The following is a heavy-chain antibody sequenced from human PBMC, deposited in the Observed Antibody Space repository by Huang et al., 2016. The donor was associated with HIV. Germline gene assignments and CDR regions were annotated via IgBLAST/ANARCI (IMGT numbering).Heavy chain of an antibody. D-gene: IGHD2-2*01. Sequence: QMTLKESGPTLVKPTQTLTLTCTFSGFSLSTSGVGVGWIRQPPGKALEWLALFYWDDEKRYSPSLKSRLTITKDTSKNQVVLTMTNMDPLDTATYFCAHGYSTSWPNWYCDLWGQGTLVTVSS. CDR3: AHGYSTSWPNWYCDL. J-gene: IGHJ2*01. V-gene: IGHV2-5*02. CDR2: FYWDDEK. CDR1: GFSLSTSGVG.